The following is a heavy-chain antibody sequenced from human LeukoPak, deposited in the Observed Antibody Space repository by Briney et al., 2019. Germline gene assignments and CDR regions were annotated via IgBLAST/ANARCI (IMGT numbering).Heavy chain of an antibody. Sequence: SEILSLTCTVSGGSISSGSYYWSWIRQPAGKGLEWIGRIYTSGSTNYNPSLKSRVTISVDTSKNQFSLKLSSVTAADTAVYYCARFGAALRARGFDIWGQGTMVTVSS. CDR2: IYTSGST. J-gene: IGHJ3*02. V-gene: IGHV4-61*02. CDR3: ARFGAALRARGFDI. D-gene: IGHD3-16*01. CDR1: GGSISSGSYY.